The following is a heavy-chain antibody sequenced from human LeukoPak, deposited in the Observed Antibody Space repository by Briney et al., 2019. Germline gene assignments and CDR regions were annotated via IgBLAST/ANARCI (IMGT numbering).Heavy chain of an antibody. CDR2: IYYSGTT. CDR1: XGSXXSYY. CDR3: XXXXXXXXXXXXDY. V-gene: IGHV4-59*01. Sequence: VXXGSXXSYYWSWLRQPPGKGLEWIGYIYYSGTTXYNPSLKSRVTISVDTSKRQFSLKLSSVAAADTAVIYWXXXXXXXXXXXXDYWGQGTLVTVSS. J-gene: IGHJ4*02.